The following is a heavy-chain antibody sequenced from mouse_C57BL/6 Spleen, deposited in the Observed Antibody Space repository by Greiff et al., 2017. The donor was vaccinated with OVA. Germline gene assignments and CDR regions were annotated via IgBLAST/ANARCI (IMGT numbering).Heavy chain of an antibody. CDR2: ISSGSSTI. V-gene: IGHV5-17*01. J-gene: IGHJ1*03. Sequence: EVQRVESGGGLVKPGGSLKLSCAASGFTFSDYGMHWVRQAPEKGLEWVAYISSGSSTIYYADTVKGRFTITRDNAKNTLFLQMTSLRSEDTAMYYCAKTGDWYFDVWGTGTTVTVSS. CDR3: AKTGDWYFDV. D-gene: IGHD4-1*01. CDR1: GFTFSDYG.